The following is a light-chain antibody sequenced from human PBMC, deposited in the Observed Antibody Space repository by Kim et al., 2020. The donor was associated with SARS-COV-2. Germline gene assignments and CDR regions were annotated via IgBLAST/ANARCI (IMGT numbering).Light chain of an antibody. CDR2: YAS. J-gene: IGKJ2*01. Sequence: SLTPKEKVTITCRASQSIGSSLHWYQQKPGQSPKLLIKYASQSFSGVPSRFSGSGSGTDFTLTISSLEAEDAATYYCHQSGGLPHTFGQGTKLEI. CDR1: QSIGSS. V-gene: IGKV6-21*01. CDR3: HQSGGLPHT.